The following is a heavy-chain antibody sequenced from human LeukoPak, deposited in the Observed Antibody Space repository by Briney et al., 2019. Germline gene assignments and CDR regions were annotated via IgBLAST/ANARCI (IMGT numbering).Heavy chain of an antibody. CDR3: AKGGDVAVVPAAGPYYAMDV. D-gene: IGHD2-2*01. CDR1: GFTFRSHA. J-gene: IGHJ6*02. V-gene: IGHV3-23*05. CDR2: IYENGGTT. Sequence: GGSLRLSCVGSGFTFRSHAMSWVRQAPEKGLEFVSGIYENGGTTYYADSVKGRFTISRDNSKNTVFLQMNSLSADDTATYYCAKGGDVAVVPAAGPYYAMDVWGQGTTVTVSS.